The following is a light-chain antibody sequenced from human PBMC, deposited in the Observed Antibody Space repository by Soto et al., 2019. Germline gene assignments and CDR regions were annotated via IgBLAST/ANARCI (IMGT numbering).Light chain of an antibody. V-gene: IGKV3-20*01. CDR2: GAS. J-gene: IGKJ3*01. CDR1: QSVSGSY. CDR3: QQYGSSPST. Sequence: EIVLTQSPGTLSLSPGEGATLSCRASQSVSGSYLAWYQQKPGQAPRLLIYGASRRATGIPDRFSGSGSGTDFTLTISRLEAEDFAVYYCQQYGSSPSTFGPGTTVDIK.